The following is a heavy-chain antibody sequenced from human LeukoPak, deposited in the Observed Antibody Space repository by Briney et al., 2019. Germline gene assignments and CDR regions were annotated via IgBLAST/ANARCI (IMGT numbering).Heavy chain of an antibody. CDR1: GFTFTSSA. J-gene: IGHJ4*02. CDR3: ATDGSHYYGSGSYRY. CDR2: IVVGSGST. V-gene: IGHV1-58*01. Sequence: SVKVSCKASGFTFTSSAVQWVRQARGQRLEWIGWIVVGSGSTYYAQTFQERVTITRDMPTRTAYMELSSLRSEDTAVYYCATDGSHYYGSGSYRYWGQGTLVTVSS. D-gene: IGHD3-10*01.